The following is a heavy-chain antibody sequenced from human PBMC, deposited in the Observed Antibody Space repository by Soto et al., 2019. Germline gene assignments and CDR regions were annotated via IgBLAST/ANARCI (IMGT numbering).Heavy chain of an antibody. V-gene: IGHV1-3*01. CDR3: ARDTGDGTFDF. J-gene: IGHJ4*02. D-gene: IGHD7-27*01. CDR2: INAGYGNT. CDR1: GYTFSSYA. Sequence: ARVKVSCKASGYTFSSYAMHWVRQAPGQRLEWMGWINAGYGNTKSSQKFQDRVTISRDTSASTAYMELTSLRSEDTAVYYCARDTGDGTFDFWGQGTLVPVSS.